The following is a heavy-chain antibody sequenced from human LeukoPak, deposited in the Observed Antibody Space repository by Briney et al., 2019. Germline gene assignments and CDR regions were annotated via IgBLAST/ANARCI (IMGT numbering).Heavy chain of an antibody. CDR3: ARTSPYHRRYCSSTSCPQPFDY. J-gene: IGHJ4*02. CDR2: INHSGST. CDR1: GGSFSGYY. Sequence: SETLSLTCAVYGGSFSGYYWSWIRQPPGKGLEWIGEINHSGSTNYNPSLKSRVTISVDTSKTQSSLKLSSVTAADTAVYYCARTSPYHRRYCSSTSCPQPFDYWGQGTLVTVSS. V-gene: IGHV4-34*01. D-gene: IGHD2-2*01.